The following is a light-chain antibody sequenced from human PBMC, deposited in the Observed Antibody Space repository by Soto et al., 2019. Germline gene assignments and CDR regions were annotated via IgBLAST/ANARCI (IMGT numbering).Light chain of an antibody. CDR2: SAS. V-gene: IGKV1-27*01. Sequence: DFQMTQSPSSLSASVGDRVTISCRASQDISNHVAWYQQKSGKPPKLLIYSASTLHSGVPSRFRGSGSGTNFILTISSLQPEDFATYYCQRLVSAPWAFGQGTKV. J-gene: IGKJ1*01. CDR3: QRLVSAPWA. CDR1: QDISNH.